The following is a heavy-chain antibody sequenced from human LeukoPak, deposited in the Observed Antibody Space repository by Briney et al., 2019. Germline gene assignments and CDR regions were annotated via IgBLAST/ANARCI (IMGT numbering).Heavy chain of an antibody. V-gene: IGHV4-59*01. CDR2: IYYSGST. CDR3: ARDIGYYDSSGYYDY. J-gene: IGHJ4*02. Sequence: SETLSLTCTVSGGSISSYYWSWIRQPPGKGLEWIGYIYYSGSTNYNPSLKSRVTISVDTSKNQFSLKLSSVTAADTAVYYCARDIGYYDSSGYYDYWGQGTLATVSS. D-gene: IGHD3-22*01. CDR1: GGSISSYY.